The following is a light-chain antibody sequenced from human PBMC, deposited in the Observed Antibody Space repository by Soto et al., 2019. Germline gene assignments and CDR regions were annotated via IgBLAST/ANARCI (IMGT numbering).Light chain of an antibody. Sequence: EIVLTQSPATLSLSPGERATLSCRASQSLGYYLAWFQQKHGQAPRLLIYDTSNRASGIPDRFSDSGSGKDFTHTIRSLDPEEFAVYYCQRRRDWPLTFGGGTKVEIK. V-gene: IGKV3-11*01. J-gene: IGKJ4*01. CDR2: DTS. CDR1: QSLGYY. CDR3: QRRRDWPLT.